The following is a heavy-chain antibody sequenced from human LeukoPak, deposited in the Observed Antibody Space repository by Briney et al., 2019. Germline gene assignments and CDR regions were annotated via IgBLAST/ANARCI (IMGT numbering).Heavy chain of an antibody. CDR1: DGSISNYY. CDR3: ARVLAAGYSDY. V-gene: IGHV4-59*01. CDR2: IHYTGST. J-gene: IGHJ4*02. Sequence: SETLSLTCTVSDGSISNYYWSWIRQPPGKGLEFVGYIHYTGSTNYNPSLESRVTISVDTSKNQFSLKLSSVTAADTAVYYCARVLAAGYSDYWGQGTLVTVSS. D-gene: IGHD6-13*01.